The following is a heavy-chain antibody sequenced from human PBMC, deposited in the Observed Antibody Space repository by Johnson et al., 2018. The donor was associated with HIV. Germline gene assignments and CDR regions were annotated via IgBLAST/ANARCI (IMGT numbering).Heavy chain of an antibody. CDR3: ARGSGSSIAARGAFDI. Sequence: VQLVESGGGLVQPGGSLRLSCAASGFTFSTYDMHWVRQAIGKGLEWVPVIGADGDTYYPGSVKGRFTISRENAKNSLYLQMNSLRAGDTAVYYCARGSGSSIAARGAFDIWGQGTVVTVSS. D-gene: IGHD6-6*01. CDR2: IGADGDT. CDR1: GFTFSTYD. J-gene: IGHJ3*02. V-gene: IGHV3-13*01.